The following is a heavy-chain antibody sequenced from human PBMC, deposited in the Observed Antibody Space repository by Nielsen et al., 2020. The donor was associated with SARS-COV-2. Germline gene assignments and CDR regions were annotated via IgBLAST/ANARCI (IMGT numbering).Heavy chain of an antibody. CDR3: AKEGPPLRYFDWGYGMDV. Sequence: GESLKISCAASGFSFSSYAMNWVRQAPGKGLEWVSAISGTGDSTHYSDSVKGRFTISRDNSRNTLYLQMNSLRAEDTAVYYCAKEGPPLRYFDWGYGMDVWGQGTTVTVSS. J-gene: IGHJ6*02. V-gene: IGHV3-23*01. CDR1: GFSFSSYA. D-gene: IGHD3-9*01. CDR2: ISGTGDST.